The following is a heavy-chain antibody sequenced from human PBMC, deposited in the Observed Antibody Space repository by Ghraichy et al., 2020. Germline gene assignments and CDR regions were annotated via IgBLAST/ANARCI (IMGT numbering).Heavy chain of an antibody. J-gene: IGHJ3*02. D-gene: IGHD1-26*01. V-gene: IGHV3-23*01. CDR3: AKNSGNYGDVFDI. CDR2: ISGSAGNT. Sequence: GGSLRLSCAASGFTFSNYAMNWVRQAPGEGLEWVSAISGSAGNTYNANSVKGRFTISRDNSKNTVYLQMNSLRVEDTAVYYCAKNSGNYGDVFDIWGQGTMVTVSS. CDR1: GFTFSNYA.